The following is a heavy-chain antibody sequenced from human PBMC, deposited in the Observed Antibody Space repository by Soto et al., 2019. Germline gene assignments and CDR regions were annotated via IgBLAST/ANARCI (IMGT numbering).Heavy chain of an antibody. CDR2: IYYSGST. D-gene: IGHD2-21*02. J-gene: IGHJ6*03. CDR3: ARVSGVTYYYYYMDV. V-gene: IGHV4-59*01. CDR1: GGSISSYY. Sequence: SETLSLTCTVSGGSISSYYWSWIRQPPGKGLEWIGYIYYSGSTNYNPSLKSRVTISVDTSKNQFSLKLSSVTAADTAVYYCARVSGVTYYYYYMDVWGKGTTVTFSS.